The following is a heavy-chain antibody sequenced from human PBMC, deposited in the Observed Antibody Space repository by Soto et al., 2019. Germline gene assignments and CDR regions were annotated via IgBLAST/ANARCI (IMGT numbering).Heavy chain of an antibody. Sequence: EVQLVQAGAEVKKPGESLQISCKGSGTSFTSYWIAWVRQVPGKGLEWMGIIFPGDSDTRSSPSFQGQVTMSVDKSITTPYLQWSSLKASDTAMYYCARLRSSGYDAFDIWGQGTMVTVSS. CDR2: IFPGDSDT. CDR3: ARLRSSGYDAFDI. J-gene: IGHJ3*02. D-gene: IGHD3-22*01. CDR1: GTSFTSYW. V-gene: IGHV5-51*03.